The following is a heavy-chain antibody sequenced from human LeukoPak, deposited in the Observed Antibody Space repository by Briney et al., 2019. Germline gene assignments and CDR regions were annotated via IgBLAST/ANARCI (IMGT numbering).Heavy chain of an antibody. J-gene: IGHJ6*03. CDR1: GGTFSGYA. D-gene: IGHD2-2*01. CDR3: AVENCSSTSCYDYYYYYMDV. Sequence: SVKVSCKASGGTFSGYAISWVRQAPGQGLEWMGGIIPIFGTANYAQKFQGRVTITTDESTSTAYMELSSLRSEDTAVYYCAVENCSSTSCYDYYYYYMDVWGKGTTVTVSS. CDR2: IIPIFGTA. V-gene: IGHV1-69*05.